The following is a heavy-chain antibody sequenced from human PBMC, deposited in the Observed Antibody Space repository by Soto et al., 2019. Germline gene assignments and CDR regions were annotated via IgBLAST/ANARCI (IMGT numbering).Heavy chain of an antibody. CDR2: ISAYNGNT. CDR3: AREPYYDDSSGLGLDY. Sequence: GASVKVSCKASGYTFTSYGISWVRQAPGQGLEWMGWISAYNGNTNYAQKLQGRVTMTTDTSTSTAYMELRSLRSDDTAVYYCAREPYYDDSSGLGLDYWGQGTLVTVSS. D-gene: IGHD3-22*01. CDR1: GYTFTSYG. J-gene: IGHJ4*02. V-gene: IGHV1-18*01.